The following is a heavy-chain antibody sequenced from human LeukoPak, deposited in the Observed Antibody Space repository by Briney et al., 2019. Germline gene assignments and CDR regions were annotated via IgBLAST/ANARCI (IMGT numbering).Heavy chain of an antibody. CDR2: IYHTGST. CDR1: GGSITSTYW. D-gene: IGHD6-19*01. J-gene: IGHJ4*02. Sequence: PSGTLSLTCAVSGGSITSTYWWSWVRHFPGKGLEWIGEIYHTGSTSYNPSLESRVPLAVDKSKNHFPPRLRSVACADTAVYYSARDSMAGRVDYWGQGTLVTVSS. V-gene: IGHV4-4*02. CDR3: ARDSMAGRVDY.